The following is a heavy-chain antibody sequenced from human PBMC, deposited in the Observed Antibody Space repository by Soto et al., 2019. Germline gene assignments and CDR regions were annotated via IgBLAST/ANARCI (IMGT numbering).Heavy chain of an antibody. CDR1: GGSISSGDYY. D-gene: IGHD6-13*01. J-gene: IGHJ6*02. V-gene: IGHV4-30-4*01. Sequence: KASETLSLTCTVSGGSISSGDYYWIWIRQPPGKGLEWIGYIYYSGSTYYNPSLKSRVTISVDTSKNQFSLKLSSVTAADTAVYYCAKRTPYSSRYYGMDVWGQGTTVTVSS. CDR2: IYYSGST. CDR3: AKRTPYSSRYYGMDV.